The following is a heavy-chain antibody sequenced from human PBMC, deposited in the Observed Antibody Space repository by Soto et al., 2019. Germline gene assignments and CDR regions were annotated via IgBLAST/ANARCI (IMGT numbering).Heavy chain of an antibody. Sequence: PSETLSLTCAVYGGSFSGYYWSWIRQPPGKXLEWIGEINHSGSTNYNPSLKSRVTISVDTSKNQFSLKLSSVTAADTAVYYCARVWAYYYGSGSYYYYYGMDVWGQGTTVTVSS. D-gene: IGHD3-10*01. V-gene: IGHV4-34*01. CDR3: ARVWAYYYGSGSYYYYYGMDV. J-gene: IGHJ6*02. CDR1: GGSFSGYY. CDR2: INHSGST.